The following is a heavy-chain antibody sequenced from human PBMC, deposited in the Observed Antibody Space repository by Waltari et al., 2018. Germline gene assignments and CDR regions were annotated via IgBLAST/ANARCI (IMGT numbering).Heavy chain of an antibody. J-gene: IGHJ6*02. CDR2: INAGDGKT. CDR3: GRHFGVVLTHFYYYGMDI. D-gene: IGHD3-3*01. CDR1: GYTFRTYS. Sequence: QVQIVQSGAEVKKPGASVKISCKASGYTFRTYSMHLVRQAPGHGLEWMAWINAGDGKTKYSHKFHDRLTITTDTSASTAYMQLSSLRSDDTAVYYCGRHFGVVLTHFYYYGMDIWGQGTTVTVSS. V-gene: IGHV1-3*01.